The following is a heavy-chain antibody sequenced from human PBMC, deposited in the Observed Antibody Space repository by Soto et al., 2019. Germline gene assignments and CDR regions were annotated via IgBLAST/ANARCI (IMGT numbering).Heavy chain of an antibody. CDR1: GGSISSGDYY. J-gene: IGHJ4*02. CDR3: ARKHSYGFFDY. CDR2: IYYSGST. V-gene: IGHV4-30-4*01. Sequence: SETLSLTCTVSGGSISSGDYYWSWIRQPPGKGLEWIGHIYYSGSTYYNPSLKSRVTISVDTSKNQFSLKLSSVTAADTAVYYCARKHSYGFFDYWGQGTLVTVSS. D-gene: IGHD5-18*01.